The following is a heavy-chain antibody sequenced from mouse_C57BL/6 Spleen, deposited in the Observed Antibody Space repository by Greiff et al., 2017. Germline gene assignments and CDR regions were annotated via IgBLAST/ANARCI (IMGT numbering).Heavy chain of an antibody. V-gene: IGHV5-17*01. CDR2: ISSGSSTI. D-gene: IGHD1-1*02. Sequence: EVKLMESGGGLVKPGGSLKLSCAASGFTFSDYGMHWVRQAPEKGLEWVAYISSGSSTIYYADTVKGRFTISRDNAKNTLFLQMTSLRSEDTAMYYCATYGPFAYWGQGTLVTVSA. CDR1: GFTFSDYG. CDR3: ATYGPFAY. J-gene: IGHJ3*01.